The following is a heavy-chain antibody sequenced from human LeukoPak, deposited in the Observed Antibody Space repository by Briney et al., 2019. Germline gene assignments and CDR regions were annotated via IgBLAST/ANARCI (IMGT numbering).Heavy chain of an antibody. Sequence: SETLSLTCTVSGGSISSGSYYWSWIRQPAGKGLEWIGRIYTGGSTNYNPSLKSRVTISVDTSKNQFSLKLSSVTAADTAVYYCARESRITIFGVVPYNWFDPWGQGTLVTVSS. D-gene: IGHD3-3*01. CDR1: GGSISSGSYY. CDR2: IYTGGST. CDR3: ARESRITIFGVVPYNWFDP. J-gene: IGHJ5*02. V-gene: IGHV4-61*02.